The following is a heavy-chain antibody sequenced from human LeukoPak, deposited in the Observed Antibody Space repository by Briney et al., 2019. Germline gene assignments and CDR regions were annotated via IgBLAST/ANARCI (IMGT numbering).Heavy chain of an antibody. CDR2: IKQDGSEK. CDR1: GFTFSSSW. Sequence: GGSLRLSCAASGFTFSSSWMSWVRQAPGKGLKWVANIKQDGSEKYYVDSVKGRFTISRDNAKNSLYLQMNSLRAEDTAVYYCASASPYYYGIDVWGQGTTVTVSS. J-gene: IGHJ6*02. V-gene: IGHV3-7*01. CDR3: ASASPYYYGIDV.